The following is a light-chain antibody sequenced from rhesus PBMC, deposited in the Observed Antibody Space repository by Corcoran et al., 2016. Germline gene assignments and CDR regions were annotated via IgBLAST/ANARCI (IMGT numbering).Light chain of an antibody. V-gene: IGKV3S9*01. Sequence: EIVMTQSPATLSLSPGERATLSCRASQSVSSYVAWYQQQPEQAPRLLIYGASSRATGIPDRLSGSGSGTDLTLTISSLEPEDFAVYYCQQYSNWRTFGQVTKVEIK. CDR1: QSVSSY. CDR2: GAS. CDR3: QQYSNWRT. J-gene: IGKJ1*01.